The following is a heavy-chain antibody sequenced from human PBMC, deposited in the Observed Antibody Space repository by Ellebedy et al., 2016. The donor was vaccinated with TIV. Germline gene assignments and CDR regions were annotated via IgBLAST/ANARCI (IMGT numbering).Heavy chain of an antibody. CDR2: INHSGST. CDR1: GGSFSGYY. J-gene: IGHJ6*02. D-gene: IGHD5-12*01. Sequence: SETLSLXCAVYGGSFSGYYWSWIRQPPGKGLEWIGEINHSGSTNYNPSLKSRVTISVDTSKNQFSLKLSSVTAADTAVYYCASIEDIVATESRGMDVWGQGTTVTVSS. CDR3: ASIEDIVATESRGMDV. V-gene: IGHV4-34*01.